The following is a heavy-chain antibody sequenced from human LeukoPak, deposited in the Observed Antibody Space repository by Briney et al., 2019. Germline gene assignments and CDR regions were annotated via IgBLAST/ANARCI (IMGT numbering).Heavy chain of an antibody. Sequence: SVKVSCKASGGTFSNDAISWVRQAPGQGLEWMGRIIPNLGMALYAQKFKGRVTITADKSPSTAYMELSSLTSEDTAVYFCARVQMGVTRYYYMDVWGKGTTVTVSS. J-gene: IGHJ6*03. CDR1: GGTFSNDA. CDR2: IIPNLGMA. CDR3: ARVQMGVTRYYYMDV. V-gene: IGHV1-69*04. D-gene: IGHD1-1*01.